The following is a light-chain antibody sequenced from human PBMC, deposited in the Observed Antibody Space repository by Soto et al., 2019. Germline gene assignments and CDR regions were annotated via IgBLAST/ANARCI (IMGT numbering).Light chain of an antibody. CDR3: QHRAGWPPALT. CDR2: DVS. Sequence: EIVLTQSPATLSLFPGERATLSCWTSQSVGTSLAWYQQRPGQPPRLLIHDVSSRATGIPARFSGSGSGTDFTLTISSLEPEDFAVYFCQHRAGWPPALTFGGGTKVEIK. J-gene: IGKJ4*01. V-gene: IGKV3-11*01. CDR1: QSVGTS.